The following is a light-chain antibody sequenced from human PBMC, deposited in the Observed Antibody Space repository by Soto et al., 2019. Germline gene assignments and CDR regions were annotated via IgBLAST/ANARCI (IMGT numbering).Light chain of an antibody. CDR2: EVS. Sequence: QSVLTQPASVSGSPGQSITISCTGTSSDVGGYNYVSWYQQHPGKAPKLMIYEVSNRPSGVSNRFSGSKSGNTASLTISGLQAEDEADYYCSSYTSSSTRVFVGVTKLTVL. J-gene: IGLJ3*02. CDR1: SSDVGGYNY. V-gene: IGLV2-14*01. CDR3: SSYTSSSTRV.